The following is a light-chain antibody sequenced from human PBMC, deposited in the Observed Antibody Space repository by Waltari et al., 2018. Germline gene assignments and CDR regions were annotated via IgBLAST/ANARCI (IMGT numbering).Light chain of an antibody. Sequence: DVVMTKSPLSLPVTLGQPASISCRSSQSLLYSDGNTYLSWFHQRPGQSPRRLIYKVSNRDSGVPDRFSGSGSGTDFTLKISRVEAEDVGVYYCMQGSHRPRTFGQGTKVEIK. J-gene: IGKJ1*01. CDR1: QSLLYSDGNTY. CDR3: MQGSHRPRT. CDR2: KVS. V-gene: IGKV2-30*01.